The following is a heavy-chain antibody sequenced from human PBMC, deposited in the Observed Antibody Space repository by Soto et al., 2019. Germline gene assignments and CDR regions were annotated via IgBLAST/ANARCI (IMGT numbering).Heavy chain of an antibody. D-gene: IGHD2-2*01. CDR3: AREPIHSQVPAAMWGRDVFDI. J-gene: IGHJ3*02. V-gene: IGHV4-61*01. CDR1: GGSVSSGSYY. CDR2: IYYSGST. Sequence: PSETLSLTCTVSGGSVSSGSYYWSWIRQPPGKGLEWIGYIYYSGSTNYNPSLKSRVTISVDTSKNQFSLKLSSVTAADTAVYYCAREPIHSQVPAAMWGRDVFDICXQGTMVTVSS.